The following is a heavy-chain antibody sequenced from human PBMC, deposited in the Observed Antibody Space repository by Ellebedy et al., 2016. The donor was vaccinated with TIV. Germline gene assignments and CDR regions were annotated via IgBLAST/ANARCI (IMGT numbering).Heavy chain of an antibody. CDR3: ARTKYLEY. Sequence: GESLKISCAASGFTVSSNYMTWVRQAPGKGLEWVSIIYSGGSTYYADSVKDRFPISRDNSKNTLYLQMSSLRAEDTAIYYCARTKYLEYWGRGTLVTVSS. J-gene: IGHJ4*02. CDR1: GFTVSSNY. CDR2: IYSGGST. V-gene: IGHV3-66*01.